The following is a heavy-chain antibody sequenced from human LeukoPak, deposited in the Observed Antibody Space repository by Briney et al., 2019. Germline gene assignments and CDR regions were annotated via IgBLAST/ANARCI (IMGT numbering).Heavy chain of an antibody. J-gene: IGHJ5*02. CDR3: ARAHDFHNWFDA. CDR2: IHHSGST. D-gene: IGHD3-3*01. CDR1: GRSFSNYY. V-gene: IGHV4-34*01. Sequence: SETLSLACAVDGRSFSNYYCGWVRQPPGKVLEWVGAIHHSGSTNYNPSLKSRATVSVDTSKSQSSLKLNSVSASDTAVYYCARAHDFHNWFDAWGQGSLVTAPS.